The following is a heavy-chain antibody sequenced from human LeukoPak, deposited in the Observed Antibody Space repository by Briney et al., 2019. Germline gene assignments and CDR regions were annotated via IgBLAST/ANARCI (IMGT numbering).Heavy chain of an antibody. J-gene: IGHJ4*02. CDR3: ARDHYYNSSGYTFGY. CDR1: GGSISSGSYY. V-gene: IGHV4-61*02. CDR2: IYTSGST. Sequence: PSETLSLTCTVSGGSISSGSYYWSWIRQPAGKGLEWIGRIYTSGSTNYNPSLKSRVTISVDTSKNQFSLKLSSVTAADTAVYYCARDHYYNSSGYTFGYWGQGTLVTVSS. D-gene: IGHD3-22*01.